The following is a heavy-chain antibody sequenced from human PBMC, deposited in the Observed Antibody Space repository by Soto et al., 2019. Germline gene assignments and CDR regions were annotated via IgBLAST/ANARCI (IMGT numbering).Heavy chain of an antibody. Sequence: EVQLVESGGGLVKPGGSLRLSFVASGIPVSSNYMTWVRQAPGKGLEWVSVLHSGGDTYYANSVKGRFTISRHDSTNTLFLQMNSLTAEDTAVYYCARDGPYYYASRMDVWGQGTTVTVSS. J-gene: IGHJ6*02. CDR1: GIPVSSNY. CDR2: LHSGGDT. CDR3: ARDGPYYYASRMDV. V-gene: IGHV3-53*04. D-gene: IGHD3-10*01.